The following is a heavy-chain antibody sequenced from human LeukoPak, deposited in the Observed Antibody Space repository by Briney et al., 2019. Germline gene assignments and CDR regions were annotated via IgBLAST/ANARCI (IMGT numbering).Heavy chain of an antibody. CDR3: ARVGIMVRGAHDY. Sequence: GASVKVSCKASGYTFTGYYMHWVRQAPGQGLEWMGWINPNSGGTNYAQKFQGRVTMTRDTSISTAYMELSRLRSDDTAVYYCARVGIMVRGAHDYWGQGTLVTVSS. CDR1: GYTFTGYY. J-gene: IGHJ4*02. CDR2: INPNSGGT. V-gene: IGHV1-2*02. D-gene: IGHD3-10*01.